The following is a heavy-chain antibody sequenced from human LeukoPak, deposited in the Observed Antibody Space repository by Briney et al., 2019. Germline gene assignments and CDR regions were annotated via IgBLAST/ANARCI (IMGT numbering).Heavy chain of an antibody. CDR3: ARVRPLWPWNDVRWFDP. J-gene: IGHJ5*02. CDR1: GYTFTSYA. V-gene: IGHV7-4-1*02. Sequence: GASVKVSCKASGYTFTSYAMNWVRQAPGQGLEWMGWINTNTGNPTYAQGFTGRFVFSLDTSVSTAYLQISSLKAEDTAVYYCARVRPLWPWNDVRWFDPWGQGTLVTVSS. D-gene: IGHD1-1*01. CDR2: INTNTGNP.